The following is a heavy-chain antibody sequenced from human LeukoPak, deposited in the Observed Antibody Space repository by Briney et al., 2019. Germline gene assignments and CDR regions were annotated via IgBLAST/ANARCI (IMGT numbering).Heavy chain of an antibody. CDR1: GFTFSSYS. CDR3: ARDSVAPFDY. J-gene: IGHJ4*02. CDR2: ISSSSTI. V-gene: IGHV3-48*02. Sequence: PGGSLRLSCAASGFTFSSYSMNWVRQAPGKGLEWVSYISSSSTIYYADSVKGRFTISRDNAKNSLYLQMNSLRDEDTAVYYCARDSVAPFDYWGQGTLVTVSS.